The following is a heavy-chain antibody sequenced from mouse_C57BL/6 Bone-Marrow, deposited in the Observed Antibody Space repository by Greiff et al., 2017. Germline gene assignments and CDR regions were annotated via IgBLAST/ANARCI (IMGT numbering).Heavy chain of an antibody. V-gene: IGHV1-55*01. J-gene: IGHJ3*01. Sequence: QVQLQQPGAELVKPGASVKMSCKASGYTFTSYWITWVKQRPGQGLEWIGDIYPGSGSTNYNEKFKSKATLTVDTSSSTAYMQLSSLTSEDSAVYYCARSPYYDYDSSWFAYWGQGTLVTVSA. CDR1: GYTFTSYW. D-gene: IGHD2-4*01. CDR3: ARSPYYDYDSSWFAY. CDR2: IYPGSGST.